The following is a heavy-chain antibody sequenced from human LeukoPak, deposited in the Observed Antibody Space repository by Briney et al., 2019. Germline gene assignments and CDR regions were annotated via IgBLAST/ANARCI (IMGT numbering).Heavy chain of an antibody. Sequence: ASVKVSCKASGYTFTGYYMHWVRQATGQGLEWMGWMNPNSGNTGYAQKFQGRVTMTRNTSISTAYMELSSLRSEDTAVYYCARESPSLGLDYWGQGTLVTVSS. CDR2: MNPNSGNT. V-gene: IGHV1-8*02. CDR3: ARESPSLGLDY. CDR1: GYTFTGYY. D-gene: IGHD7-27*01. J-gene: IGHJ4*02.